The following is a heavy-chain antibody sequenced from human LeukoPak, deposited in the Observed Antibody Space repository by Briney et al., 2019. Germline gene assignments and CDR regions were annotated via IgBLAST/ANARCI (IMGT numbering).Heavy chain of an antibody. Sequence: ASVKVSCKALGYTFTGYYLHWVRQAPGQGLEWMGIINPSGGSTSYAQKFQGSVTITRDTSTSTVYMELSSLRSEDTAVYYYARGGAYCGGDCYAFDYWGQGTLATVSS. D-gene: IGHD2-21*02. CDR2: INPSGGST. V-gene: IGHV1-46*01. J-gene: IGHJ4*02. CDR1: GYTFTGYY. CDR3: ARGGAYCGGDCYAFDY.